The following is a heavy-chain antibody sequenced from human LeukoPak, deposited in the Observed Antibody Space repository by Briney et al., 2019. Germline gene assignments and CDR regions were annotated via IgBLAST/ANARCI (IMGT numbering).Heavy chain of an antibody. D-gene: IGHD1-1*01. CDR3: VRGSATPGVDY. CDR1: GFTFSSYS. V-gene: IGHV3-48*04. CDR2: ISSSSSTI. J-gene: IGHJ4*02. Sequence: GGSLGLSCAASGFTFSSYSMNWVRQAPGKGLEWVSYISSSSSTIYYADSVKGRFTISRDNAKNTLYLQMNSLKVEDTAVYYCVRGSATPGVDYWGQGALVTVSS.